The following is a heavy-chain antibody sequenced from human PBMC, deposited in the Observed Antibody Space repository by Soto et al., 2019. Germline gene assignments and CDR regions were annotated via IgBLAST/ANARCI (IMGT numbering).Heavy chain of an antibody. CDR3: AKDRSGSWTLDY. J-gene: IGHJ4*02. Sequence: QVQLVESGGGVVQPGRSLRLSCAASGFTFSSYGMHWVRQAPGKGLEWVAVISYDGSNKYYADSVKGRFTISRDNSKNTLYLQMNSLRAEDTAVYYCAKDRSGSWTLDYWGQGTLVTVSS. CDR1: GFTFSSYG. V-gene: IGHV3-30*18. D-gene: IGHD6-13*01. CDR2: ISYDGSNK.